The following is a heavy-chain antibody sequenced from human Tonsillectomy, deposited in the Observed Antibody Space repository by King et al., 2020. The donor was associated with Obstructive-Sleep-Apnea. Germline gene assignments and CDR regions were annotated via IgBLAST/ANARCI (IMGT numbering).Heavy chain of an antibody. CDR2: ISGSDGTT. CDR1: GFTFSSIA. D-gene: IGHD2-2*01. V-gene: IGHV3-23*04. CDR3: ARGFYQPLRFDP. Sequence: VQLVESGGGLVQPGGSLRLSCAASGFTFSSIAMSWVRQAPGKGLEWVSGISGSDGTTYYADSVKGRFAISRDNSKNTLYLQMNSLRAEDTAVYYCARGFYQPLRFDPWGQGTLVTVSS. J-gene: IGHJ5*02.